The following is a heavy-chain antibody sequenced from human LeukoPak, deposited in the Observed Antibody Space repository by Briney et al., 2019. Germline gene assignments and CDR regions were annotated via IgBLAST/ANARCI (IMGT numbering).Heavy chain of an antibody. CDR1: GFTFRSYE. CDR2: LSSSGSAF. D-gene: IGHD3-3*01. CDR3: ARSARLMKGVVEVTALDD. Sequence: GGSQRLSCEDSGFTFRSYEMNWVRQAPGKGLEWIAYLSSSGSAFSYADSVKGRFTIARDNAKNSVYLEMNSLRADDTAVYYCARSARLMKGVVEVTALDDWGQGTLVTVSS. J-gene: IGHJ4*02. V-gene: IGHV3-48*03.